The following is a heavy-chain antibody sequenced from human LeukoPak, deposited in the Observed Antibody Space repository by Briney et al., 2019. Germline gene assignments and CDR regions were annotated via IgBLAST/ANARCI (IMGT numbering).Heavy chain of an antibody. CDR3: ARHRSGVVVPAADDAFDI. D-gene: IGHD2-2*01. V-gene: IGHV4-38-2*01. J-gene: IGHJ3*02. Sequence: SEXLSLTCAVSGYSISSGYYWGWIRQPPGKGLEWIGSIYHSGSTFYNPSLKSRVTISVDTSKNQFSLKLSSVTAADTAVYYCARHRSGVVVPAADDAFDIWGQGTMVTVSS. CDR2: IYHSGST. CDR1: GYSISSGYY.